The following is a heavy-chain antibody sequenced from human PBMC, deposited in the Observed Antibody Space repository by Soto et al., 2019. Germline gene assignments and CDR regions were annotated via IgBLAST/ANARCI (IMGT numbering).Heavy chain of an antibody. CDR1: GGSLSGYY. CDR3: ARGQEGVVATH. CDR2: IKDGGRT. V-gene: IGHV4-34*01. Sequence: QVQLQQWGAGLLKPSETLSLNCAVNGGSLSGYYWSWIRQPPGKGLEWIGEIKDGGRTNYSPSLKSRATISSDTSNNQFSLRLYYVTAADTGVYYCARGQEGVVATHCDQGTLVTVSS. D-gene: IGHD5-12*01. J-gene: IGHJ4*02.